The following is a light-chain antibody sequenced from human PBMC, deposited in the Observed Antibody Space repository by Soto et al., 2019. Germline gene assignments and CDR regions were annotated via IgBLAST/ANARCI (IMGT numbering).Light chain of an antibody. J-gene: IGLJ1*01. V-gene: IGLV2-23*02. Sequence: QSVLTQPASVSGSPGQSTTFSCTGTSSDVGSYNLVSWYQQHPGKAPKLIIYEVSKRPSGVSNRFSGSKSGNTASLTISGLRAEDEAYYYCCSYAGDNFFYVFGGGTKAPVL. CDR3: CSYAGDNFFYV. CDR2: EVS. CDR1: SSDVGSYNL.